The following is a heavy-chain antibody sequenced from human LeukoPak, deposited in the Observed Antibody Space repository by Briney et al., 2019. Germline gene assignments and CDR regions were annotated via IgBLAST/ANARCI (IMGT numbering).Heavy chain of an antibody. Sequence: PGGSLRLSCAASGFTFTSHWMSWVRQAPGKGLEWVARMNLDGSEKYYVDSVKGRFTISRDNAKTSLYLEMNSLRAEDMALYYCAKDRHYDSSGCFDYWGQGTLVTVSS. CDR2: MNLDGSEK. D-gene: IGHD3-22*01. CDR3: AKDRHYDSSGCFDY. V-gene: IGHV3-7*03. CDR1: GFTFTSHW. J-gene: IGHJ4*02.